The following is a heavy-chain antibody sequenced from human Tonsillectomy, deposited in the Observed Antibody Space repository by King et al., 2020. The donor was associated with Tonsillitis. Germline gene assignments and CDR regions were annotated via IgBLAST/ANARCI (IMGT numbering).Heavy chain of an antibody. J-gene: IGHJ4*02. CDR2: SSWNMCRI. D-gene: IGHD2-2*01. Sequence: EVQLVESGGGLVQPGRFLRISFAASGFSCVDYARHGVRPAPGKGRAWVSGSSWNMCRIGYAELVKGRFTISRDNAKNSLYLQMNSLRAEDTALYYCAKDRTRGDIVVVPAADLWGQGTLVTVSS. V-gene: IGHV3-9*01. CDR3: AKDRTRGDIVVVPAADL. CDR1: GFSCVDYA.